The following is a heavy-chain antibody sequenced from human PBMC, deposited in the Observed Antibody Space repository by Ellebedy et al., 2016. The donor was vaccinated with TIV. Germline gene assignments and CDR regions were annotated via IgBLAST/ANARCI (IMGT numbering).Heavy chain of an antibody. CDR1: GFTVSTNY. CDR2: TYSSRST. V-gene: IGHV3-66*01. CDR3: ALGGGTELLFYHNGMDV. D-gene: IGHD4-23*01. Sequence: PGGSLRLSCAASGFTVSTNYIKWVRQAPGKGLEWVSITYSSRSTLYSDSVKGRFTISRDNSKNTLYLQMHTLRAGYTAVYYCALGGGTELLFYHNGMDVWGHGTTVTVSS. J-gene: IGHJ6*02.